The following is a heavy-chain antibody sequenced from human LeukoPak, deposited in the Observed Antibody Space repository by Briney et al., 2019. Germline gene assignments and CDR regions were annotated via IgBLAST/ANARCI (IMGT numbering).Heavy chain of an antibody. V-gene: IGHV1-46*01. Sequence: GSVTESCKASGYTFTSYYVRWMRQAPGQGLEWMGVINPDGGTTTYAQKFQGRVTMTRDTATSTVYMELSSLRSDDTAVYYCARDYGDYVFDYWGEGT. D-gene: IGHD4-17*01. CDR2: INPDGGTT. CDR3: ARDYGDYVFDY. J-gene: IGHJ4*02. CDR1: GYTFTSYY.